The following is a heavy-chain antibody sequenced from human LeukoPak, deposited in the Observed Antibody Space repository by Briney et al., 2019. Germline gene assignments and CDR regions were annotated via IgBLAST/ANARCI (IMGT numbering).Heavy chain of an antibody. CDR2: ISYDGSNK. CDR1: GFIFSDHY. V-gene: IGHV3-30-3*01. D-gene: IGHD2-15*01. J-gene: IGHJ4*02. Sequence: PGGSLRLSCAASGFIFSDHYMDWVRQAPGKGLEWVAVISYDGSNKYYADSVKGRFTISRDNSKNTLYLQMNSLRAEDTAVYYCARDHVSSGGDCLDYWGQGTLVTVSS. CDR3: ARDHVSSGGDCLDY.